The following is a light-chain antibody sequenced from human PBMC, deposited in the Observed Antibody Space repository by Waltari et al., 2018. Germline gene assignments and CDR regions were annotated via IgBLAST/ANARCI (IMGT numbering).Light chain of an antibody. CDR3: LQDYIFPLT. Sequence: AIQMTQSPSSLSASVGDRVTITCRASEDIRNDLGWYQQKTGKATRLLIFAASTLQSGVPSRFSGSGSGTDFTLTISSLQPEDFATYVCLQDYIFPLTFGGGTTVEI. V-gene: IGKV1-6*01. CDR1: EDIRND. J-gene: IGKJ4*01. CDR2: AAS.